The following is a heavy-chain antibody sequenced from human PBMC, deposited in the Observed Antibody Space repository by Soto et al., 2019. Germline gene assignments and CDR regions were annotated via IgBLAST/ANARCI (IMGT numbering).Heavy chain of an antibody. D-gene: IGHD6-19*01. CDR2: LYWDDDI. V-gene: IGHV2-5*02. CDR3: AHGSGWLSDY. Sequence: QITLKESGPTLVKPTQTLTLTCTFSGFSLSTSGVGVGWIRQPPGKALEWLALLYWDDDIRYNPSLRSRLTLTKDTSKTQVVLTMTNMDPVDTATYYCAHGSGWLSDYWGQGTLVTVSS. J-gene: IGHJ4*02. CDR1: GFSLSTSGVG.